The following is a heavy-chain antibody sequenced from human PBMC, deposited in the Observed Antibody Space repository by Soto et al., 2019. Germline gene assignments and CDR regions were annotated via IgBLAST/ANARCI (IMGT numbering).Heavy chain of an antibody. D-gene: IGHD3-22*01. V-gene: IGHV4-39*01. CDR2: IYYSGST. CDR1: GGSISSSSYY. Sequence: PSETLSLTCTVSGGSISSSSYYWGWIRQPPGKGLEWIGSIYYSGSTYYNPSLKSRVTISVDTSKNQFSLKLSSVTAADTAVYYCARREYYYDSSGYPNGFDYWGQGTLVNVS. J-gene: IGHJ4*02. CDR3: ARREYYYDSSGYPNGFDY.